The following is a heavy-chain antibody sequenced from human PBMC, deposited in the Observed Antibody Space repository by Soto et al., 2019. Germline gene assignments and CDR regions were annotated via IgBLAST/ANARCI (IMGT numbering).Heavy chain of an antibody. J-gene: IGHJ5*02. CDR1: GFTFSSYA. Sequence: GGSLRLSCAASGFTFSSYAMHWVRQAPGKGLEWVAVISYDGSNKYYADSVKGRFTISRDNSKNTLYLQMNSLRAEDTAVYYCARDSGNRIAARHRGFNWFDPWGQGTLVTVSS. CDR3: ARDSGNRIAARHRGFNWFDP. D-gene: IGHD6-6*01. V-gene: IGHV3-30-3*01. CDR2: ISYDGSNK.